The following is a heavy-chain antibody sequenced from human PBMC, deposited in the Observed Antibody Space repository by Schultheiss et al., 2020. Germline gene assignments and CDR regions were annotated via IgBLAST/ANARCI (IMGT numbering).Heavy chain of an antibody. CDR3: AREWRLHTAMVNYYYGMDV. V-gene: IGHV3-7*01. D-gene: IGHD5-18*01. CDR1: GFTFSSYS. J-gene: IGHJ6*02. Sequence: GGSLRLSCAASGFTFSSYSMNWVRQAPGKGLEWVANIKQDGSEKYYVDSVKGRFTISRDNAKNSLYLQMNSLRAEDTAVYYCAREWRLHTAMVNYYYGMDVWGQGTTVTVSS. CDR2: IKQDGSEK.